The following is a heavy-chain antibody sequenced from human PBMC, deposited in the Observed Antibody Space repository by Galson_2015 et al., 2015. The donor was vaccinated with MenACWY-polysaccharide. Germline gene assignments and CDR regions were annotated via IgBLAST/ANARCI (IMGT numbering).Heavy chain of an antibody. CDR3: GRGKYSGTYYNYYGMDV. J-gene: IGHJ6*02. D-gene: IGHD1-26*01. V-gene: IGHV3-48*01. CDR1: GFTFSIYS. Sequence: SLRLSCAASGFTFSIYSMNWVRQAPGKGLEWVSYISSTSTTMYYADSVKGRFTISRDNAKNSLYLQMNSLRAEDTAVFFCGRGKYSGTYYNYYGMDVWGQGTTVTVSS. CDR2: ISSTSTTM.